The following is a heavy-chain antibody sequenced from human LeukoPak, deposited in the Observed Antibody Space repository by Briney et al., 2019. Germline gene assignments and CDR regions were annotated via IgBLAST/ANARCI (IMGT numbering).Heavy chain of an antibody. Sequence: GASVKVSCKASGYTFTSYGISWVRQAPGQGLEWTGWISAYNGNTNYAQKLQGRVTMTTDTSTSTAYMELRSLRSDDTAVYYCARLGRITIFGVVIHTNYYYYYMDVWGKGTTVTVSS. D-gene: IGHD3-3*01. CDR3: ARLGRITIFGVVIHTNYYYYYMDV. CDR2: ISAYNGNT. J-gene: IGHJ6*03. V-gene: IGHV1-18*01. CDR1: GYTFTSYG.